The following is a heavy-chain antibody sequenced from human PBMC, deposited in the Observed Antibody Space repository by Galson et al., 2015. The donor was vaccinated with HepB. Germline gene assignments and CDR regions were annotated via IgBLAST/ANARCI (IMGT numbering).Heavy chain of an antibody. V-gene: IGHV3-48*04. D-gene: IGHD6-13*01. CDR1: TFIFSAYS. J-gene: IGHJ4*02. CDR2: ISTSGSSI. CDR3: IRMADLSGYSSS. Sequence: SLRLSCAASTFIFSAYSMNWVRQAPGKGLECVSYISTSGSSIYYADSVKVRFTISRDYSKNTAYLQMKSLKTEDTGVYYCIRMADLSGYSSSWGQGTLVTVSS.